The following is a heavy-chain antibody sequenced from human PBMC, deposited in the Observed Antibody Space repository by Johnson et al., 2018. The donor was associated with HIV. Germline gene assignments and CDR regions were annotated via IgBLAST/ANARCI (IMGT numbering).Heavy chain of an antibody. CDR2: IRYDGSNK. D-gene: IGHD5-12*01. CDR3: ARVGVSGYDLAAFDI. J-gene: IGHJ3*02. V-gene: IGHV3-30*02. CDR1: GFTFSSYG. Sequence: QMLLVESGGGVVQPGRSLRLSCAASGFTFSSYGMHWVRQAPGKGLEWVAFIRYDGSNKYYADSVKGRFNLSRDSSKNTLYLQMNSLRAEDTAVYYCARVGVSGYDLAAFDIWGQGTMVTVSS.